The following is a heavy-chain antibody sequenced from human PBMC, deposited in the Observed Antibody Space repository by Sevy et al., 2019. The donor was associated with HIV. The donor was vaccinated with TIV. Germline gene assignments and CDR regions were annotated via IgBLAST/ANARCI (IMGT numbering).Heavy chain of an antibody. Sequence: ASVKVSCKASGYTFTSYGISWVRQAPGQGLEWMGWISAYNGNTNYAQKLQGRVTMTTDTSTSTAYMEPRSLRSDDTAVYYCARDFHSYAYNWFDPWGQGTLVTVSS. D-gene: IGHD5-18*01. CDR1: GYTFTSYG. CDR2: ISAYNGNT. CDR3: ARDFHSYAYNWFDP. J-gene: IGHJ5*02. V-gene: IGHV1-18*01.